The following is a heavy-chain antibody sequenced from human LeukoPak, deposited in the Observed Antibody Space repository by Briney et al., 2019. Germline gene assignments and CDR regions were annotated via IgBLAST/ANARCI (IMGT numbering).Heavy chain of an antibody. V-gene: IGHV3-74*01. D-gene: IGHD4-17*01. CDR1: GFTFSSYW. CDR3: ARDSTVSDFDY. J-gene: IGHJ4*02. Sequence: PGGSLRLSCVASGFTFSSYWMHWVREAPGKGLVWVSRIKSDGSGTGYAVSVKGRFTISRDNAKNTLYLQMNSLRADDTAVYYCARDSTVSDFDYWGQGTLVTVSS. CDR2: IKSDGSGT.